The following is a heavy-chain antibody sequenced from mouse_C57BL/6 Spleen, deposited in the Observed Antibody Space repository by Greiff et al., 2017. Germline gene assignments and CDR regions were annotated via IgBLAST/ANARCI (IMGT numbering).Heavy chain of an antibody. CDR3: ASQERYGSEDV. Sequence: QVQLQQSGAELVKPGASVKISCKASGYAFSSYWMNWVQQRPGKGLEWIGQIYPGDGDTNYNGKFKGKATLTADKSSSTAYMQLSSLTSEDSAVYFCASQERYGSEDVWGTGTTVTVSS. D-gene: IGHD1-1*01. J-gene: IGHJ1*03. V-gene: IGHV1-80*01. CDR2: IYPGDGDT. CDR1: GYAFSSYW.